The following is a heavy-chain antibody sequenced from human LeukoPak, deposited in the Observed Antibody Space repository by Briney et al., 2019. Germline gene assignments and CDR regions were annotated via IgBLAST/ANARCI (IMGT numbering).Heavy chain of an antibody. V-gene: IGHV3-53*01. CDR3: VRDKGVGRTERFDS. CDR2: ILDNGIT. D-gene: IGHD1-26*01. J-gene: IGHJ4*02. Sequence: PGGSLRLSCAVSGFSVSSTYMTWVRQAPGKGLQGVSVILDNGITTYSDSVKGRFSISTDNSKNTLYLQINSLSVDDTAVYYCVRDKGVGRTERFDSWGPGTLVTVSS. CDR1: GFSVSSTY.